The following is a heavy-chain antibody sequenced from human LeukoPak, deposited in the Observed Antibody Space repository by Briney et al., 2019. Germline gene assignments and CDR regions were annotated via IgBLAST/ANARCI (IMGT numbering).Heavy chain of an antibody. Sequence: ASVKVSCKASGYTFTGYYMHWVRQAPGQGLEWMGLINPNSGGTNYAQKFQGRVTMTRDTSISTAYMELSRLRSDDTAVYYCARTHCGGDCYSEYNYWGQGTLVTVSS. D-gene: IGHD2-21*02. CDR3: ARTHCGGDCYSEYNY. CDR2: INPNSGGT. J-gene: IGHJ4*02. V-gene: IGHV1-2*02. CDR1: GYTFTGYY.